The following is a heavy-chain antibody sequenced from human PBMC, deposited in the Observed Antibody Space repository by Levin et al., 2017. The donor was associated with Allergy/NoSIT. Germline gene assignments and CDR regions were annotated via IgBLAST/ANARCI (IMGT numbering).Heavy chain of an antibody. CDR3: ARPRTTVTSYDAFDI. CDR2: IDYSGST. Sequence: PSETLSLTCTVSGGSISSSSYYWGWIRQPPGKGLEWIASIDYSGSTYYNPSLKSRVTISVDTSKNQFSLKLSSVTAADTAVYYCARPRTTVTSYDAFDIWGQGTMVTVSS. J-gene: IGHJ3*02. V-gene: IGHV4-39*01. D-gene: IGHD4-17*01. CDR1: GGSISSSSYY.